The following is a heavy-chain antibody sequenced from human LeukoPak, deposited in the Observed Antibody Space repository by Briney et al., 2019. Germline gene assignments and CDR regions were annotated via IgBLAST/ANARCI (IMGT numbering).Heavy chain of an antibody. Sequence: GGSLRLSCAASGFTVSSNYMSWVRQAPGKGLEWVSVIYSGGSTYYADSVKGRFTISRDNSKNTLYLQMNSLRAEDTAVYYCARDRGDWLPRDIDYWGQGTLVTVSS. J-gene: IGHJ4*02. CDR2: IYSGGST. CDR1: GFTVSSNY. CDR3: ARDRGDWLPRDIDY. V-gene: IGHV3-66*01. D-gene: IGHD2-21*02.